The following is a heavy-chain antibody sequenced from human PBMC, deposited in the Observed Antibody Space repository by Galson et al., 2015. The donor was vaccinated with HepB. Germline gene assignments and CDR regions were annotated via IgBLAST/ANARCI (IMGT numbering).Heavy chain of an antibody. Sequence: SLRLSCAASGLTFSNAWMSWVRQAPGKGLEWVGRIKSKTDGGTTDYAAPVKGRFTISRDDSKNTLYLQMNSLKTEDTAVYYCTTVRGSYFDAFDIWGQGTMVTVSS. J-gene: IGHJ3*02. CDR2: IKSKTDGGTT. CDR1: GLTFSNAW. D-gene: IGHD1-26*01. CDR3: TTVRGSYFDAFDI. V-gene: IGHV3-15*01.